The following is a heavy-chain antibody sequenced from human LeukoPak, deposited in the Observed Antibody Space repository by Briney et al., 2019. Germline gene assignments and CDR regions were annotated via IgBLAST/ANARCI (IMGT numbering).Heavy chain of an antibody. CDR1: GFTFSSYA. D-gene: IGHD1-26*01. CDR3: ARDYSRSWVTVVDF. V-gene: IGHV3-23*01. Sequence: GGSLRLSCAASGFTFSSYAMSWVRQAPGKGLEWVSAISGSGGSTYYADSVKGRFTISRDNAKNSLYLQMNSLRAEDTAVYYCARDYSRSWVTVVDFWGQGTLVTVSS. CDR2: ISGSGGST. J-gene: IGHJ4*02.